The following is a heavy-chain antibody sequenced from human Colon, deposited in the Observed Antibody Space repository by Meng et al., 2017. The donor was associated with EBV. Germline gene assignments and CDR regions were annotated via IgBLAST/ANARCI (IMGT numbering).Heavy chain of an antibody. J-gene: IGHJ4*02. V-gene: IGHV4-4*02. CDR2: IHHNGNT. CDR3: ARTAICIGGSCTTWDY. CDR1: GDSLSSANW. D-gene: IGHD2-15*01. Sequence: QVQLPESGPGLGKPSETLSLTCAVSGDSLSSANWWSWVRQPPGKGLEWIGEIHHNGNTNYNPSLKSRVTISVDKSKNQFVLKVTSVTAADTAVYYCARTAICIGGSCTTWDYWGQGALVTVSS.